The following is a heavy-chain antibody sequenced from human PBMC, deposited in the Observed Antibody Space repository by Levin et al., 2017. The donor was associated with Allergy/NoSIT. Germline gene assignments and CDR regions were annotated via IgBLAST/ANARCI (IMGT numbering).Heavy chain of an antibody. J-gene: IGHJ3*02. V-gene: IGHV3-23*01. CDR3: AKDIYDSSGYFPHAFDI. CDR1: GFTFSSYA. CDR2: ISGSGGST. D-gene: IGHD3-22*01. Sequence: SCAASGFTFSSYAMSWVRQAPGKGLEWVSAISGSGGSTYYADSVKGRFTISRDNSKNTLYLQMNSLRAEDTAVYYCAKDIYDSSGYFPHAFDIWGQGTMVTVSS.